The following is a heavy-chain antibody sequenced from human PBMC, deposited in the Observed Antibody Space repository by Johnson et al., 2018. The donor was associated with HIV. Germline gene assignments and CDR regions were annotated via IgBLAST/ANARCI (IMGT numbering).Heavy chain of an antibody. CDR3: AKELSSSWTGDAFDI. Sequence: QMLLVESGGGVVQPGRSPRLSCAASGFTFSNYGMHWVRQAPGKGLEWVAIIWYDGSNKYYADSVKGRFTISRDNSKNTLYLQMNSLRAEDTAIYYCAKELSSSWTGDAFDIWGQGTMVTVSS. D-gene: IGHD6-13*01. CDR1: GFTFSNYG. CDR2: IWYDGSNK. J-gene: IGHJ3*02. V-gene: IGHV3-33*06.